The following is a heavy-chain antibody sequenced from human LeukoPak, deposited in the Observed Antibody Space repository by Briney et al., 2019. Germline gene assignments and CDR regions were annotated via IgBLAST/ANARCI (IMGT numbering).Heavy chain of an antibody. D-gene: IGHD3-3*01. CDR1: GYSISSRYF. CDR3: ARQSAYNPYYAFDS. V-gene: IGHV4-38-2*02. Sequence: SETLSLTCTVSGYSISSRYFWGWIRQPPGKGLEWIGSIYQSGSTYYNPSLKSRVTISVDTSKDQFSVKLTSVTAADTAVYFCARQSAYNPYYAFDSWGRGTLVTVSS. J-gene: IGHJ4*02. CDR2: IYQSGST.